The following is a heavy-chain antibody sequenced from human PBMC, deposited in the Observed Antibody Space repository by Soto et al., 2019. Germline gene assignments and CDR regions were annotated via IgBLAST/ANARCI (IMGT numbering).Heavy chain of an antibody. CDR2: IYQSGTF. V-gene: IGHV4-4*02. CDR3: VRAVPAATWQYSGMDV. Sequence: QVRLQELGPGLVEPSGTLSLTCAVSGDSVSSSSCWSWVRQAPGKGLEWIGEIYQSGTFNYNPSLASRVSVSVDKSRNQVSLNLNSVTAADTAVYYCVRAVPAATWQYSGMDVWGQGTTVTVSS. J-gene: IGHJ6*02. D-gene: IGHD2-2*01. CDR1: GDSVSSSSC.